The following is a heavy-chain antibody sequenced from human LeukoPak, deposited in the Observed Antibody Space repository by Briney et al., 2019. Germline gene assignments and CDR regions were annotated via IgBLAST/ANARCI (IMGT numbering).Heavy chain of an antibody. D-gene: IGHD2-21*02. CDR2: IRGDGRAT. CDR3: ARVVTAWSMDV. Sequence: GGSLRLSCAASGFIFTDYWMHWVRQAPGKELVWVARIRGDGRATTYADSVKGRFTVSRDNAENSLFLQMNSLRAEDTALYYCARVVTAWSMDVWGKGTTVTVSS. V-gene: IGHV3-74*01. CDR1: GFIFTDYW. J-gene: IGHJ6*03.